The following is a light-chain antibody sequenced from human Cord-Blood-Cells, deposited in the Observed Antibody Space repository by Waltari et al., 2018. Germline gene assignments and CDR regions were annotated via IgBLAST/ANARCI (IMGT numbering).Light chain of an antibody. Sequence: DIQMTQSPSSLSASVGDRVTITCRASQSISSYLNWYQQKPGKAPKLLIYAASSLQSGVPSRFSGSGSRTDFTLNISSLQPEDFATYYCQQSYSTPPTFGQGTKVEIK. V-gene: IGKV1-39*01. CDR2: AAS. J-gene: IGKJ1*01. CDR1: QSISSY. CDR3: QQSYSTPPT.